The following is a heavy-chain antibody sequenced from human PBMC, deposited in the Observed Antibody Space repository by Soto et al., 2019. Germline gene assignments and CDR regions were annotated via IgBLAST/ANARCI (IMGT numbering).Heavy chain of an antibody. J-gene: IGHJ4*02. CDR1: GFTFNRHW. Sequence: EVQLVESGGGLVQPGGSLRLSCAVSGFTFNRHWMSWVRQTPGKGLEWVASIKDDGSEKSYVDSVKGRFTISRDNAKNSLFLQMNSLRVEDTAVYYCVRPGSNPPDYWGQGTLVTVSS. CDR2: IKDDGSEK. CDR3: VRPGSNPPDY. V-gene: IGHV3-7*01. D-gene: IGHD6-6*01.